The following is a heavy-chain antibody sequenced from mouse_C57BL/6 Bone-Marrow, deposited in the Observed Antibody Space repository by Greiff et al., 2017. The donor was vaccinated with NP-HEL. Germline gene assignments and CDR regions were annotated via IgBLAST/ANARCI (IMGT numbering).Heavy chain of an antibody. CDR3: ARPDYGPFDY. D-gene: IGHD1-1*02. V-gene: IGHV5-4*03. CDR2: ISDGGSYT. J-gene: IGHJ2*01. Sequence: EVKLVESGGGLVKPGGSLKLSCAASGFTFSSYAMSWVRQTPEKRLEWVATISDGGSYTYYPDNVKGRFTISRDNAKNNLYLQMSHLKSEDTAMYYCARPDYGPFDYWGQGTTLTVSS. CDR1: GFTFSSYA.